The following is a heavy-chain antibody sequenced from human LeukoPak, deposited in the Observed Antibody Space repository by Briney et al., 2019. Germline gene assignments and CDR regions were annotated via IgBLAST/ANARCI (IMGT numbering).Heavy chain of an antibody. CDR3: ARDRAVTQVWVEFDS. CDR1: GFSVSNFY. CDR2: IRDSGAT. J-gene: IGHJ5*01. D-gene: IGHD3-16*01. Sequence: GGSLRLSCAGSGFSVSNFYMNWVRQAPGKGLEWVSLIRDSGATFYADSVKGLFTISRDNSKNTIYLQMNRLRVEDTAVYFCARDRAVTQVWVEFDSWGQGTQVTVSS. V-gene: IGHV3-66*03.